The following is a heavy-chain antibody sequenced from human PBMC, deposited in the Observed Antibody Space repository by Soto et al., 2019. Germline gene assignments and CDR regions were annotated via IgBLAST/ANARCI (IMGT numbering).Heavy chain of an antibody. CDR1: GFTFSSYA. Sequence: EVQLLESAGGLVQPGGSLSLSCAASGFTFSSYAMRWVRQAPGKGLEWVSAISGSGANTSYADSVKGRFTISRDNSKNTLFLQLNSLRAEDTAVYYCAKCAGSGWYPDYWGQGTLVTVSS. J-gene: IGHJ4*02. CDR2: ISGSGANT. D-gene: IGHD6-19*01. V-gene: IGHV3-23*01. CDR3: AKCAGSGWYPDY.